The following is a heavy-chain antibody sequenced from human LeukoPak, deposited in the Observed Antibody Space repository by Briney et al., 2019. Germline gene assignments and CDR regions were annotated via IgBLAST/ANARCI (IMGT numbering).Heavy chain of an antibody. Sequence: PGGSLRLSCAPPGFTFSNAWMSWVRQAPGKGLEWVGRIKSKTDDGTTDYAAPVKGRFTISRDDSKNTLYLQMNSLKTEDTAVYYCTTKMAAYWGQGTLVTVSS. J-gene: IGHJ4*02. CDR2: IKSKTDDGTT. V-gene: IGHV3-15*01. D-gene: IGHD5-24*01. CDR3: TTKMAAY. CDR1: GFTFSNAW.